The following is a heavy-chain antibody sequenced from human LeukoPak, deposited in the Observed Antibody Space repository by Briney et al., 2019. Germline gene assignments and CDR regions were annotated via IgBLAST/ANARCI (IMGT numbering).Heavy chain of an antibody. CDR1: GGSLSSNNW. J-gene: IGHJ4*02. CDR3: ARVNINNWHSCDY. Sequence: NPSETLSLTCAVSGGSLSSNNWWGWVRQPPGKGLEWIGEIYHSGSPNYNPSLKSRVTISVDKSRNHFSLNLSSVTAADTAVYYCARVNINNWHSCDYWGQGTLVTVSS. V-gene: IGHV4-4*02. D-gene: IGHD1-1*01. CDR2: IYHSGSP.